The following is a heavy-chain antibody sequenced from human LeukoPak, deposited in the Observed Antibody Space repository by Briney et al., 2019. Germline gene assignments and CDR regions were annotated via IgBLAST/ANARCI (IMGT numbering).Heavy chain of an antibody. CDR2: INNDGGST. Sequence: GGSLRLSCAASGFTFSSYWMHWVRQAPGKGPVWVSRINNDGGSTTYAESVEGRFTTSRDNARNTLYLQMNSLRAEDTAVYYCSRGGDRSFDYWGQGTLVTVSS. CDR3: SRGGDRSFDY. D-gene: IGHD3-10*01. CDR1: GFTFSSYW. V-gene: IGHV3-74*01. J-gene: IGHJ4*02.